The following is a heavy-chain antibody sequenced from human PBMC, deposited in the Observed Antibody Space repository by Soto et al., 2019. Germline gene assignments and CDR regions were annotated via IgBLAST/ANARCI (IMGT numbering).Heavy chain of an antibody. D-gene: IGHD2-2*01. CDR3: TTRDCSSTSCYNYYYYMDV. CDR1: GYTLSNAW. Sequence: EVQLVESGGGLVKPGGSLRLSCAASGYTLSNAWMSWVRQAPGKGLEWVGRIKSKTDGGTTDYAAPVKGRFTISRDDSKNTLYLQMNSLKTEDTAVYYCTTRDCSSTSCYNYYYYMDVWGKGTTVTVSS. J-gene: IGHJ6*03. CDR2: IKSKTDGGTT. V-gene: IGHV3-15*01.